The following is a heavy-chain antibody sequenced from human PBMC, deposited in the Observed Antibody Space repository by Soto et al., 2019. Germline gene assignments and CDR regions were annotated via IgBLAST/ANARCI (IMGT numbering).Heavy chain of an antibody. V-gene: IGHV1-2*02. D-gene: IGHD3-10*02. J-gene: IGHJ6*02. CDR3: ARNMDYYYGRGSGNGHGV. Sequence: QVRLVQSGAEVKEPGDSVRVSCEASGYTFTAYHIHWVRQAPGQGLEWMGWINPKFGDTGYAQDFQGRVSMTSEMCISTVYMELSRLTSADTAIYYCARNMDYYYGRGSGNGHGVWGQGTTVTVFS. CDR2: INPKFGDT. CDR1: GYTFTAYH.